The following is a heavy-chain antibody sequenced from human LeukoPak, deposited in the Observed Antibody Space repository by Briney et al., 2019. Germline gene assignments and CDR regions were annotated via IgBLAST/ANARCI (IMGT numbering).Heavy chain of an antibody. CDR1: GGSFSGYY. J-gene: IGHJ4*02. Sequence: SETLSLTCAVYGGSFSGYYWSWIRQPPGKGLEWIGEINHSGSTNYNPSLKSRVTISVDTSKNQFSLKLSSVTAADTAVYYCARGGDSSGWYEDSDYWGQGTLVTVSS. CDR3: ARGGDSSGWYEDSDY. V-gene: IGHV4-34*01. D-gene: IGHD6-19*01. CDR2: INHSGST.